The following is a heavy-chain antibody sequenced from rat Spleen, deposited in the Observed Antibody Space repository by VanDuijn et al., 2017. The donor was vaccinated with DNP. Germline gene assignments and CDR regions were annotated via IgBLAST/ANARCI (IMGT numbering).Heavy chain of an antibody. J-gene: IGHJ3*01. V-gene: IGHV5-25*01. Sequence: EVQLVESGGGLVQPGGSMKLSCAASGFTFSNSDMAWVRQAPTKGLEWVASISTSGGSTSYRDSVKGRFTISRDNAKSTLYLQMDSLGSEDTATYYCPRLGERLFDYWGQGTLVTVSS. D-gene: IGHD5-1*01. CDR3: PRLGERLFDY. CDR2: ISTSGGST. CDR1: GFTFSNSD.